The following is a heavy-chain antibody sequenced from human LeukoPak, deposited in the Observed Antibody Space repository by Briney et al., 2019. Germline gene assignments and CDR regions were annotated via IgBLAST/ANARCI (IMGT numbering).Heavy chain of an antibody. V-gene: IGHV3-15*01. CDR2: IKSKTDGGTT. J-gene: IGHJ4*02. Sequence: PGGSLRLSCAASGFTFRNAWMSWVRQAPGKGLEWVGRIKSKTDGGTTDYAAPVKGRFTISRDDSKNTLYLQMNSLKTEDTAVYYCTTVQGQWLVLRYWGQGTLVTVSS. D-gene: IGHD6-19*01. CDR1: GFTFRNAW. CDR3: TTVQGQWLVLRY.